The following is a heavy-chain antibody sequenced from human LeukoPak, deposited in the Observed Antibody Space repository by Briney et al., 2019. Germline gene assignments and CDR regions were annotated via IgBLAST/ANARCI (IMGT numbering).Heavy chain of an antibody. CDR1: GFTFSSQA. Sequence: PGGSLSLSCAAYGFTFSSQAMSWVRQAPGGGLEWVSVIVGIGSLTYYRDSVKGRFTISRDNSKNTLYLQMNSLRAEDTAVYYCAKAQGRRVRGVITEFDPWGQGTLVTVSS. CDR3: AKAQGRRVRGVITEFDP. V-gene: IGHV3-23*01. D-gene: IGHD3-10*01. CDR2: IVGIGSLT. J-gene: IGHJ5*02.